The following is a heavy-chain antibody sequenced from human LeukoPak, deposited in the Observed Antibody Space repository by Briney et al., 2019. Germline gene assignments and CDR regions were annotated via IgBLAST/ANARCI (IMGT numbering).Heavy chain of an antibody. CDR2: IKPNSGGT. CDR1: GYTFAGYY. V-gene: IGHV1-2*02. Sequence: APAKVSCKASGYTFAGYYLHWVRQAPGQGLEWMGWIKPNSGGTQYAQKFQGRVTMARDTSISTAYMELSRLQSDDTAVYYCASAESHDYGETWGQGTLATVSS. J-gene: IGHJ4*02. CDR3: ASAESHDYGET. D-gene: IGHD4-17*01.